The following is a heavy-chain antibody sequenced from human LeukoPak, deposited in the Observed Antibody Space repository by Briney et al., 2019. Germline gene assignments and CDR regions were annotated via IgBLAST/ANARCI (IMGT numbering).Heavy chain of an antibody. D-gene: IGHD2-15*01. CDR1: GGSISSYY. CDR2: IYTSGST. J-gene: IGHJ3*02. V-gene: IGHV4-4*07. Sequence: PSETLSLTCTVPGGSISSYYWSWIRQPPGKGLEWIGRIYTSGSTNYNPSLKSRVTMSVDTSKNQFSLKLSSVTAADTAVYYSARDSPRYCSGGSCYSYMSAFDIWGQGTMVTVSS. CDR3: ARDSPRYCSGGSCYSYMSAFDI.